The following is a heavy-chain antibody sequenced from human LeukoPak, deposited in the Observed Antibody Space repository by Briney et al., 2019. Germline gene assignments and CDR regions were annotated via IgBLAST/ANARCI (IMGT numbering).Heavy chain of an antibody. CDR2: IYYSGST. CDR1: GGFIGINTHY. D-gene: IGHD5-12*01. CDR3: ARVYGGYDFNYYYYYMDV. J-gene: IGHJ6*03. Sequence: SETLSLTCSLSGGFIGINTHYWGWIRQPPGKGLEWIGSIYYSGSTYYNPSLKSRVTISVDTSKNQFSLKLSSVTAADTAVYYCARVYGGYDFNYYYYYMDVWGKGTTVTISS. V-gene: IGHV4-39*07.